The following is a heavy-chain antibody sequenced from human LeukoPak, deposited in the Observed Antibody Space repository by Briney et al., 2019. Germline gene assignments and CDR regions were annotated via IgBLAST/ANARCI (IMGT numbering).Heavy chain of an antibody. D-gene: IGHD3-22*01. J-gene: IGHJ4*02. CDR2: ISSGGSTM. CDR1: GFTFSDYC. CDR3: ATRGPDSSGFYRFDY. V-gene: IGHV3-11*01. Sequence: GGSLRLSCAASGFTFSDYCMSWIRQAPGKGLEWVSFISSGGSTMYYADSVKGRFTISRDNAKNSLYLQMNSLRAEDTAVYYCATRGPDSSGFYRFDYWGQGTLVTVSS.